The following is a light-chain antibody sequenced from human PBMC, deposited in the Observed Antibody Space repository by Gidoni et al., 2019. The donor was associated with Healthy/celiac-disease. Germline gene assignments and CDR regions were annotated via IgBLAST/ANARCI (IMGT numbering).Light chain of an antibody. V-gene: IGKV1-39*01. J-gene: IGKJ3*01. CDR3: QQSYSTPPGT. CDR1: QSISSY. Sequence: DIQMTQSPSSLSASVGDRVTITCRASQSISSYLNWYQQKPGKAPKLLIYAASSVQSGVPSRFGGSGSGTDFTLTISSLQPEDFATYYCQQSYSTPPGTFGPGTKVDIK. CDR2: AAS.